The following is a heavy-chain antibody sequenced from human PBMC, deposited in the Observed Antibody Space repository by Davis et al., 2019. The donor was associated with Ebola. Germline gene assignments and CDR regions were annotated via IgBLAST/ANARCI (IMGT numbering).Heavy chain of an antibody. CDR2: ISSSGSTI. D-gene: IGHD3-3*01. J-gene: IGHJ6*02. CDR3: ARVGAGVLRFLEWLSPDGMDV. V-gene: IGHV3-11*01. Sequence: GESLKISCAASGFTFSDYYMSWIRQAPGKGLEWVSYISSSGSTIYYADSVKGRFTISRDNAKNSLYLQMNSLRAEDTAVYYCARVGAGVLRFLEWLSPDGMDVWGQGTTVTVAS. CDR1: GFTFSDYY.